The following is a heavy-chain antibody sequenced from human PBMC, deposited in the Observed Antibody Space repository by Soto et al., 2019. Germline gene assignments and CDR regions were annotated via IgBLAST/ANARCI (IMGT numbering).Heavy chain of an antibody. V-gene: IGHV3-66*01. CDR3: ARDDVLCDGVRCYGIPLAV. Sequence: EVQLVESGGGLVQPGGSLRLSCAASGFTVSSKYMTWVRQAPGKGLEWVSLIQSGGTTYYADSVKGRFTISRDTSENTLHLQMDSLRVEDTAVYYCARDDVLCDGVRCYGIPLAVWGKGTTVTVSS. CDR2: IQSGGTT. CDR1: GFTVSSKY. J-gene: IGHJ6*04. D-gene: IGHD2-15*01.